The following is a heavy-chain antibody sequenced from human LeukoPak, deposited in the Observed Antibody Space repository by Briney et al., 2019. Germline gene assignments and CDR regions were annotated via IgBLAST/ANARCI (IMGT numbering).Heavy chain of an antibody. D-gene: IGHD3-22*01. V-gene: IGHV3-7*01. CDR2: IKQDGSEK. CDR1: GFTFSSYW. Sequence: PGGSLRLSCAASGFTFSSYWMSWVRQAPGKGLEWVANIKQDGSEKYYVDSVKGRFTISRDSAKNSLYLQMNSLRAEDTAVYYCARDQEYYDSSGYSAFDYWGQGTLVTVSS. J-gene: IGHJ4*02. CDR3: ARDQEYYDSSGYSAFDY.